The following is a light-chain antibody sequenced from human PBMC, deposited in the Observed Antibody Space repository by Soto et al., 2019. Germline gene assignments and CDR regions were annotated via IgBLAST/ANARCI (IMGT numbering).Light chain of an antibody. CDR3: RSYTSTNSRV. Sequence: QSALTQPASVSGSPGQSITISCTGTNSDVGGYNYVSWYQQHPDTVPKLIIFEVSNRPSGVSPRFSGSKSGNTASLTISGLQAEDEADYYCRSYTSTNSRVFGTGTRSPS. J-gene: IGLJ1*01. V-gene: IGLV2-14*01. CDR1: NSDVGGYNY. CDR2: EVS.